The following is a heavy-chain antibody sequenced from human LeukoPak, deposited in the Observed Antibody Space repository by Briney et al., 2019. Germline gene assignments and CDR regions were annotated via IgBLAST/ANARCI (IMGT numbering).Heavy chain of an antibody. Sequence: GGSLRLSCAASGFTFSSYGMHWVRQAPGKGLEWVSGISNSGGSTYYADSVKGRFTISRDNSKNTLYLQMNSLRAEDTAVYYCVCAYGTPWPLDYWGQGTLVTVSS. J-gene: IGHJ4*02. CDR2: ISNSGGST. V-gene: IGHV3-NL1*01. CDR3: VCAYGTPWPLDY. CDR1: GFTFSSYG. D-gene: IGHD3-16*01.